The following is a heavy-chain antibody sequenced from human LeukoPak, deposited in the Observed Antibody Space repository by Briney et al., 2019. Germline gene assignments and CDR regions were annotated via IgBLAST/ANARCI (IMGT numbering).Heavy chain of an antibody. CDR2: IYYSGNT. V-gene: IGHV4-59*01. CDR3: ARDWGVTARPGYMDV. J-gene: IGHJ6*03. Sequence: SETLSLTCTVSGGSISPYYWSWIRQSPGKGLEWLGYIYYSGNTYYNPSLKSRVTISVDTSKNQFSLKLSSVTAADTAVYYCARDWGVTARPGYMDVWGKGTTVTVSS. D-gene: IGHD6-6*01. CDR1: GGSISPYY.